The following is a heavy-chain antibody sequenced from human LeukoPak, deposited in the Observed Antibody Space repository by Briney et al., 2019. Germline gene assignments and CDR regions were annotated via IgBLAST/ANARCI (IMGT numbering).Heavy chain of an antibody. CDR3: ARGDSSSWSFRI. D-gene: IGHD6-13*01. CDR1: GGSLSSSDHY. V-gene: IGHV4-30-4*01. J-gene: IGHJ4*02. CDR2: IYYSGTT. Sequence: SQTLSLTCTVSGGSLSSSDHYWSWIRQPPGKGLEWIAYIYYSGTTYYNPSLKSRVSISVDTSKNQFSLKLSSVTAADTAVYYCARGDSSSWSFRIWGQGSLVTVSS.